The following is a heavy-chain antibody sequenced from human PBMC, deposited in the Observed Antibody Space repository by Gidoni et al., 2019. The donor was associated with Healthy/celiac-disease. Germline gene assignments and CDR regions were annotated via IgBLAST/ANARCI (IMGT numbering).Heavy chain of an antibody. J-gene: IGHJ6*02. CDR2: ISGSGGST. V-gene: IGHV3-23*01. D-gene: IGHD3-10*01. CDR3: AKREIPLWFGDGGMDV. CDR1: GFTFSSYA. Sequence: EVQLLESGGGLVQPGGSLRLSCAASGFTFSSYAMSWVRQAPGKGLEWVSAISGSGGSTYYADSVKGRFTISRDNSKNTLYLQMNSLRAEDTAVYYCAKREIPLWFGDGGMDVWGQGTTVTVSS.